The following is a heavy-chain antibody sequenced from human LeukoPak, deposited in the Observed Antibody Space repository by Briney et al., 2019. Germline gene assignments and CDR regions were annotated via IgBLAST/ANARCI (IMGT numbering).Heavy chain of an antibody. CDR3: SRGSGWLSVY. D-gene: IGHD6-19*01. V-gene: IGHV3-49*03. J-gene: IGHJ4*02. CDR2: ISGGTT. Sequence: GGSLRLSCTASGFTFGDYLMSWFRQAPGKGLEWIGFISGGTTEYAASVKGRFTISRDDSTSIAYLQMNTLTTEDTAVYYCSRGSGWLSVYWGQGTLVTVSS. CDR1: GFTFGDYL.